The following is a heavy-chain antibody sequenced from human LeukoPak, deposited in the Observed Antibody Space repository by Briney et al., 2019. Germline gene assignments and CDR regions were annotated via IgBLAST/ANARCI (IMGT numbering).Heavy chain of an antibody. CDR1: GYTFTGYY. V-gene: IGHV1-2*02. CDR2: INPNSGGT. CDR3: AIESGYDYYYGMDV. Sequence: ASVKVSCKASGYTFTGYYMHWVRQAPGQGLEWMGWINPNSGGTNYAQKFQGRVTMTRDTSISTAYMELGRLRSDDTAVYYCAIESGYDYYYGMDVWGQGTTVTVSS. D-gene: IGHD5-12*01. J-gene: IGHJ6*02.